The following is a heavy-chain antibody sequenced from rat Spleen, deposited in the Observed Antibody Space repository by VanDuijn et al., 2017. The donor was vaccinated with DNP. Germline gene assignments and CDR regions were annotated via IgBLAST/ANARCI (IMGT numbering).Heavy chain of an antibody. V-gene: IGHV5-7*01. J-gene: IGHJ2*01. D-gene: IGHD1-11*01. CDR3: ARGVYGGYEDWFAN. CDR1: GFTFSDYY. Sequence: EVQLVESGGSLVQPGRSLKLSCAASGFTFSDYYMAWVRQAPTKGLEWVATINHDGSITYYRDSVRGRFTISRDNTKSTLYLQMDSLRSEDTAIYYCARGVYGGYEDWFANWGEGVMVTVSS. CDR2: INHDGSIT.